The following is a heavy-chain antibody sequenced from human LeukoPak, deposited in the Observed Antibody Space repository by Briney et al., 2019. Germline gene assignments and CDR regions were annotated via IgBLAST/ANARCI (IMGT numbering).Heavy chain of an antibody. D-gene: IGHD3-3*01. J-gene: IGHJ4*02. CDR1: GGSISSYY. CDR2: IYYSGST. CDR3: ASSRDFWSGYYDN. V-gene: IGHV4-59*01. Sequence: SETLSLTCTVSGGSISSYYWSWIRQPPGKGLEWIGYIYYSGSTNYNPSLKSRVTISVDTSKNQFSMKLSSVTAADTAVYYCASSRDFWSGYYDNWGQGTLVTVSS.